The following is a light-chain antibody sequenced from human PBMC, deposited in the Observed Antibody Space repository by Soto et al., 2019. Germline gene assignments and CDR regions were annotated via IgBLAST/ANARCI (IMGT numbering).Light chain of an antibody. J-gene: IGLJ2*01. Sequence: QSALTQPPSASGSPGQSVTISCTGTSSDVGGFHSVSWYQHHPGKAPKLMIHEVSKRPSGVPDRFSGSKSGNTASLTVSGLQAEYEADYYCSSFAGSNNVVFGGGTKLTVL. CDR1: SSDVGGFHS. CDR3: SSFAGSNNVV. V-gene: IGLV2-8*01. CDR2: EVS.